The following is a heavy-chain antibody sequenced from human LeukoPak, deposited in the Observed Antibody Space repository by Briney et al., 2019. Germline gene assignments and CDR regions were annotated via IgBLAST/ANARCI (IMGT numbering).Heavy chain of an antibody. D-gene: IGHD1-26*01. CDR3: ARWELIDY. CDR2: ISHVSSYI. CDR1: ELTVSSTY. V-gene: IGHV3-21*01. Sequence: PGGFLRLSCAASELTVSSTYMSWVRQAPGKGLEWVSSISHVSSYIYYADSVKGRFTISRDNAKNSLYLQMNSLRAEDTAVYYCARWELIDYWGQGTLVTVSS. J-gene: IGHJ4*02.